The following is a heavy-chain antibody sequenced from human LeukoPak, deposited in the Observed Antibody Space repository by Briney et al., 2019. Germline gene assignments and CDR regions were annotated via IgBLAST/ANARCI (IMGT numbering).Heavy chain of an antibody. CDR3: TYGSGSLAAEFDI. CDR2: VYTTGST. D-gene: IGHD3-10*01. V-gene: IGHV4-61*09. CDR1: GGSMTSGSYY. J-gene: IGHJ3*02. Sequence: SQTLSLTCTVSGGSMTSGSYYWNWIRQSAGKGLEWLGHVYTTGSTSYNPSLRSRVTISVDMSKNQFSLKLTSMTAADTAVYYCTYGSGSLAAEFDIWGQGTMVTVSS.